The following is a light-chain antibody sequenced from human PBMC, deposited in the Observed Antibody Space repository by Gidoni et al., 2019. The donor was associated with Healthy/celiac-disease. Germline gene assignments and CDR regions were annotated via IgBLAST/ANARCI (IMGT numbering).Light chain of an antibody. CDR1: QSVSSN. CDR3: QQYNNWPPCS. J-gene: IGKJ2*04. CDR2: GES. Sequence: EIVMTHSPATLSVSPGERATLSCRASQSVSSNLAWYQQKPGQAPRLLIYGESTRATGIPARFSGSGSGTELTLTISSLQSEDFAVYYCQQYNNWPPCSFGQGTKLEIK. V-gene: IGKV3-15*01.